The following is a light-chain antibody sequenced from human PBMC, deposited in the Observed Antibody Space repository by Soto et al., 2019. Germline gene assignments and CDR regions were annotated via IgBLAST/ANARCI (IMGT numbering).Light chain of an antibody. Sequence: DIQMTQSPSTLSASVGDRVTITCRASQSISSWLAWYQQKPGQAPKLLIYKASTLQSGVPSRFSGSGSGTEFTLAISSLQPDDSATYCSQQYIDNWTLGQGTKVDIK. CDR2: KAS. CDR3: QQYIDNWT. J-gene: IGKJ1*01. CDR1: QSISSW. V-gene: IGKV1-5*03.